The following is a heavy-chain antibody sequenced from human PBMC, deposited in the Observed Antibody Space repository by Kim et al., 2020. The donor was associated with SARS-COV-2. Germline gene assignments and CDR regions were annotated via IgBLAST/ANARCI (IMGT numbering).Heavy chain of an antibody. J-gene: IGHJ4*02. CDR2: IYVSGRH. CDR1: GGSLNSFD. D-gene: IGHD3-10*01. Sequence: SETLSLTCTVSGGSLNSFDWGWVRQPPGRGLEWIAFIYVSGRHSYNPSLESRVSMSLDTSKNRFSLNLASVTAADTAVYFCARKVAGSGNFDFWGQGTLVIVST. CDR3: ARKVAGSGNFDF. V-gene: IGHV4-59*01.